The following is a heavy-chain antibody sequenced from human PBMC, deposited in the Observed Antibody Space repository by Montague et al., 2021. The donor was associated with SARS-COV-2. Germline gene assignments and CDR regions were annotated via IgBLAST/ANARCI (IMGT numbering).Heavy chain of an antibody. CDR3: TSGREGNYNVMDV. V-gene: IGHV6-1*01. D-gene: IGHD1-1*01. Sequence: CAISGDSVASNSATWNWVRQSPSRGREWLGRTYYRSKRYNDYAVXVRGRVTINPDTSKNQFSLQLNSVTPEDTAIYYCTSGREGNYNVMDVWGQGTTVTVSS. J-gene: IGHJ6*02. CDR2: TYYRSKRYN. CDR1: GDSVASNSAT.